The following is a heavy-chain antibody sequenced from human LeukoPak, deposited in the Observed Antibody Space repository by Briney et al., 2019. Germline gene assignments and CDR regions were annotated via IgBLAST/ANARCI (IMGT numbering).Heavy chain of an antibody. CDR3: ARAGAIRAEYFQH. V-gene: IGHV4-61*10. J-gene: IGHJ1*01. D-gene: IGHD4/OR15-4a*01. CDR1: GGSISSGSYY. CDR2: IYYSGST. Sequence: PSETLSLTCTVSGGSISSGSYYWSWIRQPAGKGLEWIGYIYYSGSTNYNPSLKSRVTISVDTSKNQFSLKLSSVTAADTAVYYCARAGAIRAEYFQHWGQGTLVTVSS.